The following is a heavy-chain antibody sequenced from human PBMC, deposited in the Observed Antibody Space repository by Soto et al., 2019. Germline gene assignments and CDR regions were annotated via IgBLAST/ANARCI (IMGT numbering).Heavy chain of an antibody. V-gene: IGHV4-39*01. CDR2: VYYSGST. CDR1: GGSISSGSYY. J-gene: IGHJ3*02. D-gene: IGHD3-16*01. Sequence: PSETLSLTCTVSGGSISSGSYYWDWIRQPPGKGLECIGNVYYSGSTNYNPSLESRVTISVDTSKNQFSLKLSSVTAAVTAVYYCARQTDSYSAFADFDTWGQGKMITVS. CDR3: ARQTDSYSAFADFDT.